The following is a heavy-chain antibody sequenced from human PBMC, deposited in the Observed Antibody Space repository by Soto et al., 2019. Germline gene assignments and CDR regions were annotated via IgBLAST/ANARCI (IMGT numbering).Heavy chain of an antibody. D-gene: IGHD5-18*01. CDR3: AREWRGYSYGIDAGGMDV. CDR2: IYHSGST. Sequence: PSETLSLTCTVSGGSISSYYWSWIRQPAGKGLVWIGSIYHSGSTYYNPSLKSRVTISVDTSKNQFSLKLSSVTAADTAVYYCAREWRGYSYGIDAGGMDVWGQGTTVTVSS. J-gene: IGHJ6*02. CDR1: GGSISSYY. V-gene: IGHV4-4*07.